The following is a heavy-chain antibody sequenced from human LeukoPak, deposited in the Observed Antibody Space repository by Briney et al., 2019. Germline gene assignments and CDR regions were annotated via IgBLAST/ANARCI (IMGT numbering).Heavy chain of an antibody. CDR3: ARERGEEYSSGWYKRNYFDN. V-gene: IGHV3-30*02. D-gene: IGHD6-19*01. Sequence: PGGSLRLSCAASGFSFSDYGMHWVRQAPGKGLEWVAFIRYDGSNIYYADSVKGRFTISRDNSKNTLYLQMNGLRAEDTAVYYCARERGEEYSSGWYKRNYFDNWGQGTRVTVSS. CDR2: IRYDGSNI. J-gene: IGHJ4*02. CDR1: GFSFSDYG.